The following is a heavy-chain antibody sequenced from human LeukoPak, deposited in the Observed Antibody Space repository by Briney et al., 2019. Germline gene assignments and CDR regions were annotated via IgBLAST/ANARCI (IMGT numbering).Heavy chain of an antibody. CDR3: ASRSAVTVSGFDY. D-gene: IGHD3-10*01. J-gene: IGHJ4*02. V-gene: IGHV4-39*01. CDR2: MYSYGSA. CDR1: GDSISGSGYY. Sequence: PSETLSLTCSVSGDSISGSGYYWGWIRLTPGKGLEWIASMYSYGSANYNPSLKSRVTISVDTSRNEVSLNLSSATAADTAVYYCASRSAVTVSGFDYWGQGTLVTVSS.